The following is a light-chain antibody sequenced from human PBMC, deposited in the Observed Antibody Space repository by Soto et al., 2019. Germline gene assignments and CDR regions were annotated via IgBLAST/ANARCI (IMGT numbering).Light chain of an antibody. Sequence: DVVMTQSPLSLPVTLGQPASISCRSSQTLVYSDGNFYLSWFQQRPGQSPRRLIYKISNRGSGVPDRFSGSVSGTDFTLKISRVEAEVVGVYYCMQGTHWPWTFGQGTKVEI. V-gene: IGKV2-30*01. CDR2: KIS. J-gene: IGKJ1*01. CDR3: MQGTHWPWT. CDR1: QTLVYSDGNFY.